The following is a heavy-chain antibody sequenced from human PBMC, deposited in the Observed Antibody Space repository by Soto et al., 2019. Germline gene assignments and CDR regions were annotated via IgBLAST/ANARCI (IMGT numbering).Heavy chain of an antibody. CDR2: INPSGGST. D-gene: IGHD3-3*01. Sequence: QVQLVQSGAEVKKPGASVKVSCKASGYTFTSYYMHWVRQAPGQGLEWMGIINPSGGSTSYAQKFTGRVTITMDTSTSTVYMELSSLRSADTAVYYCAIGEYYDFWSGYYHYYGMDVWGQGTTVTVSS. V-gene: IGHV1-46*01. CDR3: AIGEYYDFWSGYYHYYGMDV. J-gene: IGHJ6*02. CDR1: GYTFTSYY.